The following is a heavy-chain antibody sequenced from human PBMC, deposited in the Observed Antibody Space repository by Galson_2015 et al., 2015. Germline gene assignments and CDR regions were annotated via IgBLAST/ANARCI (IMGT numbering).Heavy chain of an antibody. CDR1: GFTFSSYS. V-gene: IGHV3-23*01. CDR2: ISGPGDTT. CDR3: ARDHGNVDY. J-gene: IGHJ4*02. D-gene: IGHD4-23*01. Sequence: SLRLSCAASGFTFSSYSMNWVRQAPGKGLECVSVISGPGDTTYYAGSVKGRFTISRDNSKNTLYLQMSSLRAEDTAVYYCARDHGNVDYWGQGTLVTVSS.